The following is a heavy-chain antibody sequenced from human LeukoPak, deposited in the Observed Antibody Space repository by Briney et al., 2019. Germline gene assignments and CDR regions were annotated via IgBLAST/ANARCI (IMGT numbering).Heavy chain of an antibody. CDR3: ARVGDRYCSSTSCPILNYYYYYGMDV. J-gene: IGHJ6*02. CDR2: IIPILGIA. D-gene: IGHD2-2*01. Sequence: SVKVSCKASGGTFISYAISWVRQAPGQGLEWMGRIIPILGIANYAQKSQGRVTITADKSTSTAYMELSSLRSEDTAVYYCARVGDRYCSSTSCPILNYYYYYGMDVWGQGTTVTVSS. CDR1: GGTFISYA. V-gene: IGHV1-69*04.